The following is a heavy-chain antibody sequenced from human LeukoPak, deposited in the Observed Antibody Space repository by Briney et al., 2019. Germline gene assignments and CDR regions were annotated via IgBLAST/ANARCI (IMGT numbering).Heavy chain of an antibody. Sequence: SVKVSCKASGGTFSSYAISWVRHAPGQGLEWMGRIIPILGIANYAQKFQGSVTITADKTTSTAYMQQSSMRSADTAVYYCARDLYYGSGSHRAEVGYFHYWPGSPVDRLL. CDR3: ARDLYYGSGSHRAEVGYFHY. V-gene: IGHV1-69*04. D-gene: IGHD3-10*01. CDR2: IIPILGIA. CDR1: GGTFSSYA. J-gene: IGHJ4*02.